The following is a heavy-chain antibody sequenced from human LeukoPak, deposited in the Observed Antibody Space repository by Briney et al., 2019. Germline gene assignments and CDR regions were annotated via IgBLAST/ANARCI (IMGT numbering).Heavy chain of an antibody. J-gene: IGHJ4*02. D-gene: IGHD2-8*01. CDR3: ARTNLDCKNGVCYDY. V-gene: IGHV1-18*01. Sequence: ASVKVSCKASDYTFTNYGISWVRQAPGQGLEWMGWISAYNGKTYYAQNFQGRVTVTTDTSTSTAYMDLRSLRSDDTAVYYCARTNLDCKNGVCYDYWGQGTPVTVSS. CDR2: ISAYNGKT. CDR1: DYTFTNYG.